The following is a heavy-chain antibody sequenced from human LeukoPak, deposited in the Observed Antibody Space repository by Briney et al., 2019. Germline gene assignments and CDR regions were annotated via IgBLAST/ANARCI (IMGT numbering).Heavy chain of an antibody. CDR3: ARGGIAAAADY. J-gene: IGHJ4*02. V-gene: IGHV1-69*13. CDR1: GGTFSSYA. D-gene: IGHD6-13*01. CDR2: IIPIFGTA. Sequence: GASVRLSCKASGGTFSSYAISWVRQAPGQGLEWMGGIIPIFGTANYAQKFQGRVTITADESTSTAYMELSSLRSEDTAVYYCARGGIAAAADYWGQGTLVTASS.